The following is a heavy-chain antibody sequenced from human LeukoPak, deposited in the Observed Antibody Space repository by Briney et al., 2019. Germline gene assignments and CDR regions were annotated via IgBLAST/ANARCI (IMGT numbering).Heavy chain of an antibody. V-gene: IGHV3-30*18. CDR1: GFTFSSYG. CDR3: AKGGIVVVIAIRDAFDI. Sequence: GRSLRLSCAASGFTFSSYGMHWVRQAPGKGLEWVAIISYDGSNKYYADSVKGRFTISRDNSKNTLYLQMNSLRAEDTAVYYCAKGGIVVVIAIRDAFDIWGQGTMVTVSS. J-gene: IGHJ3*02. CDR2: ISYDGSNK. D-gene: IGHD2-21*01.